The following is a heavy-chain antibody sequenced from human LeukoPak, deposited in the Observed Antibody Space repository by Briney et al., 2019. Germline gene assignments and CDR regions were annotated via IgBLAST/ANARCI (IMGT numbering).Heavy chain of an antibody. D-gene: IGHD1-26*01. CDR3: AKASIVGTTNPGF. CDR1: GFTFSSYG. V-gene: IGHV3-23*01. CDR2: ISDSGTRT. Sequence: GGSPRLSCAASGFTFSSYGMTWVRQAPGKGLEWVSVISDSGTRTYYADSVKGRFTISRDNSKNTLYLEMNSLRAEDTALYYCAKASIVGTTNPGFWGQGTLVTVSS. J-gene: IGHJ4*02.